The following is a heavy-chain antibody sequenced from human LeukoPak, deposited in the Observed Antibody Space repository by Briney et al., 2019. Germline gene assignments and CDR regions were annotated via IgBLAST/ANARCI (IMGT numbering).Heavy chain of an antibody. CDR1: GFTVSRYW. J-gene: IGHJ6*02. D-gene: IGHD3-16*01. CDR3: ARAQGGV. Sequence: GGSLRLSCAASGFTVSRYWMSWVRQAPGKGLEWVANIKEDGSEKYYVDSVKGRFTISRDNARNSLYLQMNSLRADDTAVYYCARAQGGVWGQGTAVTVSS. V-gene: IGHV3-7*04. CDR2: IKEDGSEK.